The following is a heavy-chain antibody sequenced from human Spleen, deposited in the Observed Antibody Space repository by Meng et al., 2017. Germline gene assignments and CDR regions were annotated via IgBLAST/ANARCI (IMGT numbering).Heavy chain of an antibody. CDR2: ISYEGSNK. Sequence: GESLKISCAASGFTFSSYAMHWVRQAPGKGLEWVAVISYEGSNKYYADSVKGRFTISRDNSKNTLYLQMGSLRAEDMAVYYCARGGMDVWGQGTTVTVSS. V-gene: IGHV3-30*15. J-gene: IGHJ6*02. CDR3: ARGGMDV. CDR1: GFTFSSYA.